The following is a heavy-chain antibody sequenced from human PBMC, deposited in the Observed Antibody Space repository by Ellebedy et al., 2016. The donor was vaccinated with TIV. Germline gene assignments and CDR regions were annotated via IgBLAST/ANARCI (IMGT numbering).Heavy chain of an antibody. CDR1: GFTFSSYA. J-gene: IGHJ4*02. V-gene: IGHV3-23*01. Sequence: GESLKISXAASGFTFSSYAMSWVRQAPGKGLEWVSAISGSGGSTYYADSVKGRFTISRDNSKNTLYLQMNSLRAEDTAVYYCAKNASGWYYFDYWGQGTLVTVSS. CDR2: ISGSGGST. CDR3: AKNASGWYYFDY. D-gene: IGHD6-19*01.